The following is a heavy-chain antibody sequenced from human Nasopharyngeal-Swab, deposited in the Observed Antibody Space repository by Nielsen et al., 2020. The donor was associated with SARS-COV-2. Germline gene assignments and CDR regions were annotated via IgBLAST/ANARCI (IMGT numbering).Heavy chain of an antibody. V-gene: IGHV3-43*01. D-gene: IGHD2-15*01. CDR1: GFTFDDYN. CDR2: NNWDGGSK. Sequence: ESLKISCAASGFTFDDYNMNWVRQAPGKGLEWVSLNNWDGGSKYYEDSVTGRFIISRDNSKTSLYLQMNSLGTEDPALYYCAMIGGSVIDYWGQGTLVTVSS. CDR3: AMIGGSVIDY. J-gene: IGHJ4*02.